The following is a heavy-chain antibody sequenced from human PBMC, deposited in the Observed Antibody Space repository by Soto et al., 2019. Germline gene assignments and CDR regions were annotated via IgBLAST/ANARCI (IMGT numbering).Heavy chain of an antibody. Sequence: QVQLVESGGGVVQPGRSLRLSCAASGFTFSSYAMHWVRQAPGKGLEWVAVISYDGSNKYYAYSVKGRFTISRDNSKNTLYLQMNSLRAEDTAVYYCARASGWHASLDYWGQGTLVTVSS. CDR1: GFTFSSYA. V-gene: IGHV3-30-3*01. J-gene: IGHJ4*02. D-gene: IGHD6-19*01. CDR3: ARASGWHASLDY. CDR2: ISYDGSNK.